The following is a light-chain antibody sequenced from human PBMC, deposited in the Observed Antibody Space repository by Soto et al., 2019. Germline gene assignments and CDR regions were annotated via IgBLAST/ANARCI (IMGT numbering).Light chain of an antibody. CDR2: AAC. Sequence: EIQTTLYPSTLSASVGDRVTITCLSSQSISGWLACYQQKPGKAPKLLFYAACTLQSGVPSRFSGSGSGTDFTLTISCLQSEDFATYYCQQYYSYPLTFVQGTRLEIK. CDR1: QSISGW. J-gene: IGKJ5*01. V-gene: IGKV1-5*01. CDR3: QQYYSYPLT.